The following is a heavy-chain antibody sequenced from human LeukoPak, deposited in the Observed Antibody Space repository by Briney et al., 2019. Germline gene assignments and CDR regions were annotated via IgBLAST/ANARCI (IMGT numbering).Heavy chain of an antibody. CDR1: GGSISSSTYY. Sequence: SETLSLICTVSGGSISSSTYYWGWIRQPPGKGLEWIGNIYYSGSTYYNPSLKSRVTLSIDTSKNQFSLKLSSVTAADTAAYYCARVHGVYHFDYWGQGTLVTVSS. CDR2: IYYSGST. D-gene: IGHD4-17*01. CDR3: ARVHGVYHFDY. V-gene: IGHV4-39*01. J-gene: IGHJ4*02.